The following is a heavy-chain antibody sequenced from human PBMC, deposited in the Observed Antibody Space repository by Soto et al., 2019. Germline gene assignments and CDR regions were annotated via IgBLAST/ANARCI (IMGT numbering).Heavy chain of an antibody. V-gene: IGHV3-30-3*01. CDR2: ISYDGSNK. J-gene: IGHJ6*02. D-gene: IGHD2-2*01. CDR1: GFTFSSYA. CDR3: ARDVYCSSTSCYYYYYGMDV. Sequence: LRLSCAASGFTFSSYAMHWVRQAPGKGLEWVAVISYDGSNKYYADSVKGRFTISRDNSKNTLYLQMNSLRAEDTAVYYCARDVYCSSTSCYYYYYGMDVWGQGTTVTVSS.